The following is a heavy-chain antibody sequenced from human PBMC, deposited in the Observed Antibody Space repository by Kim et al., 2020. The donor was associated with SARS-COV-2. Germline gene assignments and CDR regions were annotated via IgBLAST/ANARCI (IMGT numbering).Heavy chain of an antibody. CDR3: AKDNYYYDSSGYLEFDY. CDR1: GFTFDDYA. Sequence: GGSLRLSCAASGFTFDDYAMHWVRQAPGKGLEWVSLISGDGGSTYYADSVKGRFTISRDNSKNSLYLQMNSLRTEDTALYYCAKDNYYYDSSGYLEFDYWGQGTLVTVSS. CDR2: ISGDGGST. D-gene: IGHD3-22*01. J-gene: IGHJ4*02. V-gene: IGHV3-43*02.